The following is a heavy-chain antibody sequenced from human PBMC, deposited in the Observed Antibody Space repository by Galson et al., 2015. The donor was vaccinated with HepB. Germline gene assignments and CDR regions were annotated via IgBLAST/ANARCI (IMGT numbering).Heavy chain of an antibody. Sequence: SVKVSCKASGYTFTSYYMHWVRQAPGQGLEWMGIINPSGGSTSYAQKFQGRVTMTRDTSTSTVYMELSSLRSEDTAVYYCARENSSTYDPHPAAFDIWGQGTMVTVSS. J-gene: IGHJ3*02. CDR3: ARENSSTYDPHPAAFDI. CDR1: GYTFTSYY. D-gene: IGHD3-3*01. CDR2: INPSGGST. V-gene: IGHV1-46*01.